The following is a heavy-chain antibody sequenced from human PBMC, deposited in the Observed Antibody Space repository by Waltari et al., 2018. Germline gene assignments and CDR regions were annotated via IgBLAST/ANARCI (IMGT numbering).Heavy chain of an antibody. V-gene: IGHV3-48*04. CDR1: GFTFSSYS. J-gene: IGHJ3*02. D-gene: IGHD3-22*01. CDR2: ISSSSSTI. CDR3: ARGKFGYYDSSGYYPLDAFDI. Sequence: EVQLVESGGGLVQPGGSLRLSCAASGFTFSSYSMNWVRQAPGKGLEWVSYISSSSSTIYYADSVKGRFTISRDNAKNSLYLQMNSLRAEDTAVYYCARGKFGYYDSSGYYPLDAFDIWGQGTMVTVSS.